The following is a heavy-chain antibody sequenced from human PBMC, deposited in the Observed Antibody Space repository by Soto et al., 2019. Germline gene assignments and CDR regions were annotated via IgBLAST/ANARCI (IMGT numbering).Heavy chain of an antibody. D-gene: IGHD2-15*01. Sequence: TPSLTCAGYGGSFSGYYWSWIRHPHGKGMQGIGETNHSGRTNHNTPLKSRVTISVDTSNNQFSLKLSSVTAADTAVYYCARGLGSVGFDYWGQGTMVTVSS. CDR1: GGSFSGYY. V-gene: IGHV4-34*01. CDR3: ARGLGSVGFDY. CDR2: TNHSGRT. J-gene: IGHJ4*02.